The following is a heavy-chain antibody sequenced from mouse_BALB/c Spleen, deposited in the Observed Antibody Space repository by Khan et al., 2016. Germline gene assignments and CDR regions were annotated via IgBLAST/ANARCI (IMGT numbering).Heavy chain of an antibody. CDR3: AGREGDRSCARDY. Sequence: QVQLKQSGPGLVQPSQSLSITCTVSGFSLTSYGVHWVRQSPGKGLEWLGVIWSGGSTDYNAAFISRLSISKDNSKGQVFFKMNSLHANDTAIYSFAGREGDRSCARDYGRQGTTVAISS. CDR1: GFSLTSYG. J-gene: IGHJ4*01. CDR2: IWSGGST. V-gene: IGHV2-2*02. D-gene: IGHD3-3*01.